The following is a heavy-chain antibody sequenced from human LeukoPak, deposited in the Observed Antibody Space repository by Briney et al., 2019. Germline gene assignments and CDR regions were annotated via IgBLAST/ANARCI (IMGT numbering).Heavy chain of an antibody. V-gene: IGHV4-34*01. CDR1: GGSFSGYY. Sequence: PSETLSLTCAVYGGSFSGYYWNWIRQPPGKGLEWIGEINHSGSTNYNSSLKSRVTISVDTSKNQFSLKLSSATAADTAVYYCARRLLLWFGESSWWFDPWGQGTLVTVSS. J-gene: IGHJ5*02. CDR2: INHSGST. CDR3: ARRLLLWFGESSWWFDP. D-gene: IGHD3-10*01.